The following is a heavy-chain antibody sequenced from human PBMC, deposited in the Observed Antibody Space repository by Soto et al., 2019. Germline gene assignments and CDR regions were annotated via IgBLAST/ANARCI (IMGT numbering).Heavy chain of an antibody. J-gene: IGHJ4*02. D-gene: IGHD3-3*01. CDR1: GYTFTSYG. CDR2: ISAYNGNT. CDR3: ARHREVGVPPPAGD. Sequence: QVQLVQSGAEVKKPGASVKVSCKASGYTFTSYGISWVRQAPGQGLEWMGWISAYNGNTNYAQKLHGRVTMTTDTYTSTGYMEVRCLRSDDTAVYYWARHREVGVPPPAGDLGQGTLVTVSS. V-gene: IGHV1-18*01.